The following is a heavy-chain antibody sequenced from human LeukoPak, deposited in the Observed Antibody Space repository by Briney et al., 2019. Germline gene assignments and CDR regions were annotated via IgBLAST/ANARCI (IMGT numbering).Heavy chain of an antibody. D-gene: IGHD4-11*01. J-gene: IGHJ5*02. V-gene: IGHV4-4*07. Sequence: SETLSLTCTVSGGSISSYYWSWIRQPAGKGLEWIGRIYTSGSTNYNPSLKSRVTMSVDTSKNQFSLKLSSVTAADTAVYYCARGLGDYSNYYLGPNWFDPWGQGTLVTVSS. CDR2: IYTSGST. CDR1: GGSISSYY. CDR3: ARGLGDYSNYYLGPNWFDP.